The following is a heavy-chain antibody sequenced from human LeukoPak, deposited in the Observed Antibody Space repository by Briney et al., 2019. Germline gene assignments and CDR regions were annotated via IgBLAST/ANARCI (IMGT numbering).Heavy chain of an antibody. CDR3: ATDTYYYDSSATGAYYYYYMDV. D-gene: IGHD3-22*01. CDR2: INPSGGST. V-gene: IGHV1-46*01. J-gene: IGHJ6*03. Sequence: ASVKVSCKASGYTFTSYYMHWVRQAPGQGLEWMRIINPSGGSTSYAQKFQGRVTMTRDTSTSTVYMELSSLRSEDTAVYYCATDTYYYDSSATGAYYYYYMDVSGKGTTVTVSS. CDR1: GYTFTSYY.